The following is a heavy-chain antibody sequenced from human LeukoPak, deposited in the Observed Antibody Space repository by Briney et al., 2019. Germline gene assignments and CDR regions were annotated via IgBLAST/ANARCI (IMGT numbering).Heavy chain of an antibody. V-gene: IGHV4-59*12. CDR2: IYYSGNT. J-gene: IGHJ3*02. D-gene: IGHD2-2*01. CDR1: GGSISNYH. CDR3: AREGVPSGYCSSTSCPLYAFDI. Sequence: SETLSLTCTVSGGSISNYHWSWIRQPPGKGLEWIGYIYYSGNTNYNPSLKSRLTISLDTSKNQVSLRLSSVTAADTAVYYCAREGVPSGYCSSTSCPLYAFDIWGQGTMVTVSS.